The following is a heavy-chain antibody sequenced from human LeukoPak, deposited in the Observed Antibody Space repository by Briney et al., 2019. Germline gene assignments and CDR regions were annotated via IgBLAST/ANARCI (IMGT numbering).Heavy chain of an antibody. V-gene: IGHV4-38-2*02. CDR3: ARGGTLAIAAPTYFDY. Sequence: SETLSLTCTVSGYSISSGYYWGWIRQPPGKGLEWIGSIYHSESTYYNPSLKSRVTISVDTSKNQFSLKLSSVTAADTAVYYCARGGTLAIAAPTYFDYWGQGTLVTASS. D-gene: IGHD6-6*01. CDR2: IYHSEST. J-gene: IGHJ4*02. CDR1: GYSISSGYY.